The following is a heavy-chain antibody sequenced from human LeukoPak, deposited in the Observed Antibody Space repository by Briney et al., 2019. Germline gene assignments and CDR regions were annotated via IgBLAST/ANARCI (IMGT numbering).Heavy chain of an antibody. J-gene: IGHJ6*02. D-gene: IGHD1-20*01. CDR3: ASSGYNWTDYYYYGMDV. V-gene: IGHV1-69*13. CDR1: GGTFSSYA. CDR2: IIPIFGTA. Sequence: ASVKVSCKASGGTFSSYAISWMRQAPGQGLEWMGGIIPIFGTANYAQKFQGRVTITADESTSTAYMELSSLRSEDTAVYYCASSGYNWTDYYYYGMDVWGQGTTVTVSS.